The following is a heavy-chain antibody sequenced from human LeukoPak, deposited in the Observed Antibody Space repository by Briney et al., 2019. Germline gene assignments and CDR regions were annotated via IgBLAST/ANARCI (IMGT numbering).Heavy chain of an antibody. CDR2: INPNSGGT. D-gene: IGHD2-2*01. CDR1: GYTFTGYY. V-gene: IGHV1-2*04. J-gene: IGHJ6*02. CDR3: ARDPRGYCSSTSCYVFNYYYGMDV. Sequence: GASVKVSCKASGYTFTGYYMHWVRQAPGQGLEWMGWINPNSGGTNYAQKFQGWVTMTRDTSISTAYMELSRLRSDDTAVYCCARDPRGYCSSTSCYVFNYYYGMDVWGQGTTVTVSS.